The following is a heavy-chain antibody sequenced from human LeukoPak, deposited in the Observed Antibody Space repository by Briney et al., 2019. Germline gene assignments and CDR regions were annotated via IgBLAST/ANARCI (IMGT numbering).Heavy chain of an antibody. CDR1: GFTFSTYG. D-gene: IGHD6-19*01. Sequence: GGSLRLACAASGFTFSTYGMSWVRQAPGKGLEWVSAISAAGGSTYYADSVKGRFTISRDNSKNTLYVQMNSLRVEDTAVYYCAKRVARSSGNYWDYWGQGTLVTVSS. V-gene: IGHV3-23*01. CDR2: ISAAGGST. J-gene: IGHJ4*02. CDR3: AKRVARSSGNYWDY.